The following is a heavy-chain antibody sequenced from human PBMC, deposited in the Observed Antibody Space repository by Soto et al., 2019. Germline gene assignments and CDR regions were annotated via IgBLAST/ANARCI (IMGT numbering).Heavy chain of an antibody. D-gene: IGHD6-19*01. CDR3: ARVRWTVAGPGHFDY. V-gene: IGHV4-59*01. CDR2: IYYSGST. J-gene: IGHJ4*02. Sequence: SETLSLTCTVSGGSISSYYWSWIRQPPGKGLEWIGYIYYSGSTNYNPSLKSRVTISVDTSKNQFSLKLSSVTAADTAVYYCARVRWTVAGPGHFDYWGQGTLVRVSS. CDR1: GGSISSYY.